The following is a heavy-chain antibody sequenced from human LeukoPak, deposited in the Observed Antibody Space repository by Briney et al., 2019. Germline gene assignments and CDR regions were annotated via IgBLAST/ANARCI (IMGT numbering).Heavy chain of an antibody. V-gene: IGHV3-66*01. D-gene: IGHD3-9*01. CDR2: IYGGGST. CDR3: ARDRYDILTGRSWGY. J-gene: IGHJ4*02. CDR1: GFTVSSNY. Sequence: GGSLRISCAASGFTVSSNYMSWVRQAPGKGLEWVSVIYGGGSTYYADSVKGRFTISRDNSKNTLYLQMNSLRAEDTAVYYCARDRYDILTGRSWGYWGQGTLVTVSS.